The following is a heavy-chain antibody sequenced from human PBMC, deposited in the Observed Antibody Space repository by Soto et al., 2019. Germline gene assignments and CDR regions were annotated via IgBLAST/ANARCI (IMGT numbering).Heavy chain of an antibody. Sequence: PGGSLRLSCAASGFTFSSYAMYWVRQAPGKGLEWVAVISYDGSNKYYADSVKGRFTISRDNSKNTLYLQMNSLRAEDTAVYYCADDYGGNSDDYYYYGMDVWGQGTTVTVSS. CDR1: GFTFSSYA. J-gene: IGHJ6*02. CDR3: ADDYGGNSDDYYYYGMDV. V-gene: IGHV3-30-3*01. D-gene: IGHD4-17*01. CDR2: ISYDGSNK.